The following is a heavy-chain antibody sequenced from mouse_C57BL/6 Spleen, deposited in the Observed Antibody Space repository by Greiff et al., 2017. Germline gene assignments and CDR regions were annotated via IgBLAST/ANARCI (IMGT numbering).Heavy chain of an antibody. CDR1: GYTFTSYW. CDR3: ARGYYYGSSPFDD. D-gene: IGHD1-1*01. J-gene: IGHJ2*01. CDR2: INPSNGGT. Sequence: QVQLQQSGTELVKPGASVKLSCKASGYTFTSYWMHWVKQRPGQGLEWMGNINPSNGGTNYNEKFKSKATLTVDKSSSTAYMQISSLTSEDSAVYYCARGYYYGSSPFDDWGQGTTLTVSS. V-gene: IGHV1-53*01.